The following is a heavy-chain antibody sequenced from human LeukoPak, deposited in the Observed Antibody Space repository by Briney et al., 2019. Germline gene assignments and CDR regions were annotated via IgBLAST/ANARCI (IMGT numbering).Heavy chain of an antibody. Sequence: GGSLRLSCAASGFTFSSYAMNWVRQAPGKGLEWVSVISGSGGRTYYADSVKGRFTISRDNSNNTLYLQMNSLRAEDTAVYYCAKVTVSWYGDYGRGYFDLWGRGTLVTVSS. D-gene: IGHD4-17*01. CDR3: AKVTVSWYGDYGRGYFDL. CDR1: GFTFSSYA. V-gene: IGHV3-23*01. CDR2: ISGSGGRT. J-gene: IGHJ2*01.